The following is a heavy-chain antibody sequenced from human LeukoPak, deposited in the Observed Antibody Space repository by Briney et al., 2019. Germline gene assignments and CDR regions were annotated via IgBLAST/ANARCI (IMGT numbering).Heavy chain of an antibody. CDR2: VFSRGTT. J-gene: IGHJ6*02. V-gene: IGHV4-4*07. Sequence: SETLSLTCTVSGGSIKSFYWSWIRQPAGKGLEWVGRVFSRGTTNYNPSLKSRVTASLDTSKNQFSLKLSSVTAADTAVYYCARGRYDNLTGHLARLDVWGQGTTVIVSS. CDR3: ARGRYDNLTGHLARLDV. CDR1: GGSIKSFY. D-gene: IGHD3-9*01.